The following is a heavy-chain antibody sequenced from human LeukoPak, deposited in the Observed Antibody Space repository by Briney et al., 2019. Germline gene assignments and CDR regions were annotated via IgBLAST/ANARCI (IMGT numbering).Heavy chain of an antibody. CDR3: ARESSSIFDY. CDR2: INHSGST. J-gene: IGHJ4*02. Sequence: SETLSFTCAVYGGSFSGYYWSWIRQPPGKGLEWIGEINHSGSTNYNPSLKSRVTISVDTSKNQFSLKLSSVTAADTAVYYCARESSSIFDYWGQGTLVTVSS. V-gene: IGHV4-34*01. D-gene: IGHD6-6*01. CDR1: GGSFSGYY.